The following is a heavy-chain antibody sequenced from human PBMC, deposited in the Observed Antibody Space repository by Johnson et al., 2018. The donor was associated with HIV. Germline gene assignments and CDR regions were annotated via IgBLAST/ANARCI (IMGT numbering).Heavy chain of an antibody. CDR3: ARYSSSSRDTFDI. J-gene: IGHJ3*02. Sequence: QVQLVESGGGLVKPGGYLRLSCAASGFTFSDYYMSWIRQAPGKGLEWVSYISSSGTTIYYADSVKGRFTISRDNAKNSLSLQMNSLKAEDTAVYYCARYSSSSRDTFDIWGQGTMVTVSS. CDR1: GFTFSDYY. D-gene: IGHD6-13*01. V-gene: IGHV3-11*04. CDR2: ISSSGTTI.